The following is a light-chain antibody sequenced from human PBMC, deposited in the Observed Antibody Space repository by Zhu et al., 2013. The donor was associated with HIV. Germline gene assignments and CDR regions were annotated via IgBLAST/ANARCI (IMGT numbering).Light chain of an antibody. J-gene: IGKJ2*04. CDR2: DAS. CDR3: QQRSNWPGS. Sequence: EIVLTQSPGTLSLSPGERATLSCRASQSVRSIYLAWYQQKPGQAPRLLIYDASNRATGIPARFSGSGSGTDFTLTISSLEPEDFAVYYCQQRSNWPGSFGQGTKLEIK. CDR1: QSVRSIY. V-gene: IGKV3D-20*02.